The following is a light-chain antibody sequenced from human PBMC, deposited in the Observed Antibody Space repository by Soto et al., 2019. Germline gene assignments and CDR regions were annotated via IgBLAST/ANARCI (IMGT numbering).Light chain of an antibody. V-gene: IGKV3-11*01. Sequence: EIVLTQSPATLSLSPGERATLSCRASQSVSSYLAWYQQKPGQAPRLLIYDASNRATGIPARFSGSGSGTDFTLTISSREPEDFAVYYCQQGVTFGGGTKVEIK. CDR2: DAS. J-gene: IGKJ4*01. CDR1: QSVSSY. CDR3: QQGVT.